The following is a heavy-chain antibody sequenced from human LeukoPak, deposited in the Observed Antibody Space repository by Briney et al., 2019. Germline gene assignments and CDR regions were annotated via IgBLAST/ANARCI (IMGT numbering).Heavy chain of an antibody. V-gene: IGHV3-74*01. Sequence: GGSLRLSCAASGVTFSKYWMHWVRQAPGKGLMWVSRIKNDGSSTTYADSVKGRFTISRGNAKNTLYLQMNSLRAEDTAVYYCVREPYCSGGGCYTSGFDCWGQGTLVTVSS. CDR3: VREPYCSGGGCYTSGFDC. CDR1: GVTFSKYW. D-gene: IGHD2-15*01. CDR2: IKNDGSST. J-gene: IGHJ4*02.